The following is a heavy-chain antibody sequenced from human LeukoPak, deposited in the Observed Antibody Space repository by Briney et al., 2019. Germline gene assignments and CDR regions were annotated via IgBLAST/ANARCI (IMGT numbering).Heavy chain of an antibody. V-gene: IGHV4-59*02. CDR3: ARRGGSPLGAFDI. D-gene: IGHD1-26*01. Sequence: SETLSLTCAVSGASVSSYYWSWIRQPPGKGLECIGYIYYNERPNYNPSLKSRVTISVDTSKNQFSLKLTSMTAADTAVYYCARRGGSPLGAFDIWGQGTMVTVSS. CDR2: IYYNERP. J-gene: IGHJ3*02. CDR1: GASVSSYY.